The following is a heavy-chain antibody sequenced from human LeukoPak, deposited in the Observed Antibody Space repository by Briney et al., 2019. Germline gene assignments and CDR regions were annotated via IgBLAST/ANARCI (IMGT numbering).Heavy chain of an antibody. Sequence: GGSLRLSCAASGFSFNDAWMNWVRQAPGKGLEWVGRIISKTDGGTTDYAAPVKGRFTISRDDSKNTLYVQMNSLKTEDTAVYYCTTFLQVRGIIINSWGQGTLVTVSS. CDR1: GFSFNDAW. CDR2: IISKTDGGTT. V-gene: IGHV3-15*01. J-gene: IGHJ4*02. CDR3: TTFLQVRGIIINS. D-gene: IGHD3-10*01.